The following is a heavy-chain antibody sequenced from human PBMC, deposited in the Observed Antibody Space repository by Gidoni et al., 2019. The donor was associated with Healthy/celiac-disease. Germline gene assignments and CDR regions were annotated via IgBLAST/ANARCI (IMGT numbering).Heavy chain of an antibody. CDR1: GFTVVAYA. CDR3: TRAPWGELLHFDY. D-gene: IGHD1-26*01. CDR2: IRSKAYGGTT. J-gene: IGHJ4*02. V-gene: IGHV3-49*05. Sequence: EVQLVESGGGWVKPGRSMRLSCTASGFTVVAYAMSWFRQAPGKGLEWVGFIRSKAYGGTTEYAASVKGRFTISRDDSKSIAYLQMNSLKTEDTAVYYCTRAPWGELLHFDYWGQGTLVTVSS.